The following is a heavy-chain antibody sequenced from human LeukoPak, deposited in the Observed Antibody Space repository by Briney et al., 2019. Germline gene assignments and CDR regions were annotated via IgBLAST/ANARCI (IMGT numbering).Heavy chain of an antibody. CDR3: ARHIRGSYYYYYMDV. CDR2: IYYSGST. Sequence: PSETLSLTCTVSGGSISSSSYYWGWIRQPPGKGLEWIGSIYYSGSTYYNPSLKSRVTISVDTSKNQFSLKLSSVTAADTAVYYCARHIRGSYYYYYMDVWGKGTTVTVSS. CDR1: GGSISSSSYY. J-gene: IGHJ6*03. V-gene: IGHV4-39*01. D-gene: IGHD5-12*01.